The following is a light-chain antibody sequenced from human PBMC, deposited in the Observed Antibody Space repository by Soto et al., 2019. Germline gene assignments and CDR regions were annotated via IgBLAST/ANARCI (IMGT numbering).Light chain of an antibody. CDR3: QQGKTFQFT. Sequence: IQMTQSPSSVSASVGDTVTLSCQTSHGVSGWLAWYQQKPGKAPTLLIYTVSNLQSGVPSRFSGSGSGTDFSLTIIKLQPEDFSNYFCQQGKTFQFTFGPGTKVEVK. CDR1: HGVSGW. CDR2: TVS. J-gene: IGKJ3*01. V-gene: IGKV1-12*01.